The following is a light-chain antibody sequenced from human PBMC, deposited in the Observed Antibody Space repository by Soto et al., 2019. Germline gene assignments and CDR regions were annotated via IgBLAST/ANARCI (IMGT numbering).Light chain of an antibody. Sequence: DIQMTQSPSTLSGSVGDRVTITCRASQTISSWLAWYQQKPGKAPKLLIYKASTLKSGVPSRFSGSGSGTEFTLTISSLQPDDFATYYCQHYNSYSEAFGQETKVDSK. CDR2: KAS. CDR3: QHYNSYSEA. J-gene: IGKJ1*01. CDR1: QTISSW. V-gene: IGKV1-5*03.